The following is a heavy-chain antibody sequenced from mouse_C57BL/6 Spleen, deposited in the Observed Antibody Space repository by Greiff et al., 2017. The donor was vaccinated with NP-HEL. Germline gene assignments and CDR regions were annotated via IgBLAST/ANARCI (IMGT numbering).Heavy chain of an antibody. J-gene: IGHJ4*01. D-gene: IGHD2-10*02. V-gene: IGHV1-55*01. Sequence: QVQLQQPGAELVRPGSSVKLSCKASGYTFTSYWITWVKQRPGQGLEWIGDIYPGSGSTNYNEKFKSKATLTVDTSSSTAYMQLSSLTSEDSAVYYCARSGYDYYAMDYWGQGTSVTVSS. CDR3: ARSGYDYYAMDY. CDR1: GYTFTSYW. CDR2: IYPGSGST.